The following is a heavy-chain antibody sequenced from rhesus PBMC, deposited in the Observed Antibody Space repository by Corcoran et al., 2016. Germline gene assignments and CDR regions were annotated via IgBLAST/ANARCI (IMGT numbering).Heavy chain of an antibody. CDR3: ARGSTVDY. CDR1: GGSVSSGHW. J-gene: IGHJ4*01. Sequence: QVQLQESGQGLVKPSETLSFTCAVSGGSVSSGHWWNWLRQPPGKGLEWIGYISGSSAATYYNPSPKSRVTFSRDTSKNHFSMRLNSVTAADTAVYYCARGSTVDYWGPGVLVTVSS. CDR2: ISGSSAAT. V-gene: IGHV4-65*01.